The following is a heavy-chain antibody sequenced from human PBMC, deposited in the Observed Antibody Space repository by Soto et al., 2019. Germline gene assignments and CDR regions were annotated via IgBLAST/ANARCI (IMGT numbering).Heavy chain of an antibody. D-gene: IGHD2-15*01. CDR3: ARELGGSWYNWFDP. CDR1: GFTVSSNS. CDR2: LHSDVST. J-gene: IGHJ5*02. V-gene: IGHV3-53*01. Sequence: EMQLVQSGGGLIQPGGSLRLSCAVSGFTVSSNSITWVRQAPGQGLEWVSVLHSDVSTYYVDSVKGRFVISIDNSKNTVYLQMNSLRAEDTAIYYCARELGGSWYNWFDPWGQGTLVTVSS.